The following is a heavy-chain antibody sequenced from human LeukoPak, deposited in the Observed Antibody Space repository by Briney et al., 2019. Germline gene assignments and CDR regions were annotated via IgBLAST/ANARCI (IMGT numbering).Heavy chain of an antibody. V-gene: IGHV3-53*01. D-gene: IGHD4-17*01. J-gene: IGHJ5*02. CDR1: GFTGSNNY. CDR3: IVFGDSNH. Sequence: GGSLRLSCAASGFTGSNNYMSWVRQAPGKGLEWVSAIHSSGGTYYADSVKGRFTISRDTSKNTLYLQINSLRVEDTAVYYCIVFGDSNHWSQGTLVTVSS. CDR2: IHSSGGT.